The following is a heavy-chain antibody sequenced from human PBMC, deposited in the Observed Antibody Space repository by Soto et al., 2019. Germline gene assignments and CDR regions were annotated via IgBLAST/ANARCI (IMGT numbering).Heavy chain of an antibody. CDR2: IYYSGST. CDR3: ASGIEGWYQGRYYYGMDV. V-gene: IGHV4-61*01. Sequence: QVQLQESGPGLVKPSEPLSLTCTVSGGSVSSGSYYWSWIRQPPGKGLEWIGYIYYSGSTNYNPSRTSRVTISVDTSKNQFSLKLSSVTAADTAVYYCASGIEGWYQGRYYYGMDVWGQGTTVTVSS. J-gene: IGHJ6*02. CDR1: GGSVSSGSYY. D-gene: IGHD6-19*01.